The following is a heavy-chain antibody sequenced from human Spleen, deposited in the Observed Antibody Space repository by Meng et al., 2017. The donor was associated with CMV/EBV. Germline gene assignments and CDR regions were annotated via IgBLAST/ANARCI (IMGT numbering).Heavy chain of an antibody. CDR1: GYSFSKYW. J-gene: IGHJ3*02. D-gene: IGHD1-1*01. Sequence: GESLKISCEVSGYSFSKYWIAWVRQMPGKGLEWMGFVYPGDSDTRYSPSFHGQVTISADESINTAYLQWSSLKASDTAMYYCARVTSSLDDAFDIWGQGTMVTVSS. CDR2: VYPGDSDT. CDR3: ARVTSSLDDAFDI. V-gene: IGHV5-51*01.